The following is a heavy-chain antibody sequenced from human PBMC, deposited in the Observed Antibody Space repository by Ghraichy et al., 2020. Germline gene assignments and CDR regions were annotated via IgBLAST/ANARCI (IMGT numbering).Heavy chain of an antibody. CDR3: ARRANSGWPTVDL. CDR1: GYSFISYW. D-gene: IGHD6-19*01. J-gene: IGHJ4*02. V-gene: IGHV5-51*01. Sequence: GESLNISCQASGYSFISYWIAWVRQMPGKGLEWVGTIYPSDSGTRYSPSFQGQVTISVDTSINTAYLWWSSLKASDSAIYYCARRANSGWPTVDLWGQGTLVTVSS. CDR2: IYPSDSGT.